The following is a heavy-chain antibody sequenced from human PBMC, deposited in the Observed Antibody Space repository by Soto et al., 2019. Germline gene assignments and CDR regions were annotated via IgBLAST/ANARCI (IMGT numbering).Heavy chain of an antibody. CDR2: IKQDGSEK. D-gene: IGHD3-10*01. V-gene: IGHV3-7*05. CDR3: ARDIRGCAYAPFDY. Sequence: EVQLVESGGGLVQPGGSLRLSCAASGFTFRSHWMSWVRQATGKGREWVAKIKQDGSEKYYVDSVKGRFTISRDNARNSLYLQMNSLRAEDTAVYHCARDIRGCAYAPFDYWGQGTLVRVSS. J-gene: IGHJ4*02. CDR1: GFTFRSHW.